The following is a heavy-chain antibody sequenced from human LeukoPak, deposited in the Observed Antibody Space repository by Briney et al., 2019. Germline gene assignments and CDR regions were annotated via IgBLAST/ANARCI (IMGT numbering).Heavy chain of an antibody. CDR3: ARDLSPSMSGGVWYDAFDI. CDR1: GFSFSDSW. Sequence: PGGSLRLSCVGSGFSFSDSWMTWVRQVPGKGLEWVANIRRDGSVKNYVDSVRGRFTVSRDNAKNSLYLQMNDLRAEDTAIYYCARDLSPSMSGGVWYDAFDIWGQGTMVTVSS. J-gene: IGHJ3*02. D-gene: IGHD6-19*01. CDR2: IRRDGSVK. V-gene: IGHV3-7*01.